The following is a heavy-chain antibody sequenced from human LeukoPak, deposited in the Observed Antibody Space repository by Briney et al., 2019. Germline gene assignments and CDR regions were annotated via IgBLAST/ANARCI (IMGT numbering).Heavy chain of an antibody. D-gene: IGHD3-22*01. CDR1: GGSISSGGYS. CDR3: ARGTTYYYDSSGYFYFDY. J-gene: IGHJ4*02. Sequence: SQTLSLTCAVSGGSISSGGYSWSWIRQPPVKGLEWIGYIYHSGSTYYNPSLKSRVTISVDRSRNQFSLKLSSVTAADTAVYYCARGTTYYYDSSGYFYFDYWGQGTLVTVSS. V-gene: IGHV4-30-2*01. CDR2: IYHSGST.